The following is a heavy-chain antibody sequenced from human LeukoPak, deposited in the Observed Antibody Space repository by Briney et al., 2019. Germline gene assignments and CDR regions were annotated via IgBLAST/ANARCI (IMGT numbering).Heavy chain of an antibody. CDR3: ARGSYCSSTSCYNGVHYYYYMDV. D-gene: IGHD2-2*02. J-gene: IGHJ6*03. Sequence: GGSLRLSCAASGFTFSSYEMNWVRQAPGKGLEWVSYISSSGSTIYYADSVKGRFTISRDNAKNSLYLQMNSLRAEDTAVYYCARGSYCSSTSCYNGVHYYYYMDVWGKGTTVTVSS. V-gene: IGHV3-48*03. CDR1: GFTFSSYE. CDR2: ISSSGSTI.